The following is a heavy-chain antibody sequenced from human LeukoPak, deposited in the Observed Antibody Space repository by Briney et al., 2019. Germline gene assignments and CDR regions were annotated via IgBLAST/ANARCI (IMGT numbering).Heavy chain of an antibody. J-gene: IGHJ5*02. CDR1: GFTSSSYS. D-gene: IGHD2-21*02. CDR3: ARISVAYCGGDCYSGFDP. CDR2: ISSSCSYI. V-gene: IGHV3-21*01. Sequence: GGSLRLSCAASGFTSSSYSMNWDRQAPGKGLEWVSSISSSCSYIYYADSVKGRFTISRDNAKNSLYLQMNSLRAEDTAVYYCARISVAYCGGDCYSGFDPWGQGTLVTVSS.